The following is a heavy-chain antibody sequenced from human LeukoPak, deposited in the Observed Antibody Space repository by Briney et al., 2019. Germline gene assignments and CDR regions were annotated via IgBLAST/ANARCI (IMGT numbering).Heavy chain of an antibody. Sequence: ASVKVSCKASGYTFTSYGISWVRQAPGQGLEWMGWISAYNGNTNYAQKLQGRVTMTTDTSTSTAYMELRSLRSGDTALYYCARDGTRGYCSSTSCPYYYYGMDVWGKGTTVTVSS. CDR2: ISAYNGNT. V-gene: IGHV1-18*04. CDR1: GYTFTSYG. CDR3: ARDGTRGYCSSTSCPYYYYGMDV. J-gene: IGHJ6*04. D-gene: IGHD2-2*01.